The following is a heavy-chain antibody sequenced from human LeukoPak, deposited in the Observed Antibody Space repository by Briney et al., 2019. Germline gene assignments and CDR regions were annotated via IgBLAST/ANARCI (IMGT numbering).Heavy chain of an antibody. D-gene: IGHD1-26*01. V-gene: IGHV3-64*01. J-gene: IGHJ4*02. Sequence: GGSLRLSCAASGFTFSSYAMHWVRQAPGKGLEYVSAISSNGGSTYYANSVKGRFTISRDNSKNTLYLQMGSLRAEDTAVYYCAKVFIVGAHDPFDYWGQGTLVTVSS. CDR1: GFTFSSYA. CDR2: ISSNGGST. CDR3: AKVFIVGAHDPFDY.